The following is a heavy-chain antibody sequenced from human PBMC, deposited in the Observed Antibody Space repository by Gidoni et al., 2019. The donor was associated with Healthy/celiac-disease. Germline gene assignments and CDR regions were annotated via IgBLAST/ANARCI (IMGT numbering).Heavy chain of an antibody. V-gene: IGHV3-11*05. J-gene: IGHJ6*02. CDR2: ISSSSSDT. CDR1: GFTFSDYY. CDR3: AREPERGLRRRNCMDV. Sequence: QVQLVESGGGLVKPGGSLRLSCAASGFTFSDYYMSWIRQAPGKGLEWFSYISSSSSDTNYSDSVKGRFTISRDNAKNSLYLQMNSLRAEDTAVYYCAREPERGLRRRNCMDVWGQGTTVTVSS. D-gene: IGHD4-4*01.